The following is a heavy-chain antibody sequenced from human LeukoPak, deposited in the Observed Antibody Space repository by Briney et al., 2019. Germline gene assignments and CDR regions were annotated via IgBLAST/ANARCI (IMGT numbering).Heavy chain of an antibody. CDR2: IYYSGST. Sequence: PSETLSLTCTVSGGSISSSSYYWGWIRQPPGKGLEWIGSIYYSGSTYYNPSLKSRVTISVDTSKNQFSLKLSSVTAADTAVYYCARHGVIQDDSSGSLGYWGQGTLVTVSS. J-gene: IGHJ4*02. D-gene: IGHD3-22*01. V-gene: IGHV4-39*01. CDR1: GGSISSSSYY. CDR3: ARHGVIQDDSSGSLGY.